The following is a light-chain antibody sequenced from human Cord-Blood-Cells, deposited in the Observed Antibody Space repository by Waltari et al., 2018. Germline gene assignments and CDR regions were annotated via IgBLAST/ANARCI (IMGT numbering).Light chain of an antibody. CDR1: QSISSY. Sequence: DIQMTQSPSSLYASVGDRVTITCRASQSISSYLNWYQQKPGKAPKLLIYAASSLQSGVLSRFSGSGSGTDFTLTISILQPEDFVTYYCQQSYSTPQTFGQVTKVEIK. CDR2: AAS. CDR3: QQSYSTPQT. V-gene: IGKV1-39*01. J-gene: IGKJ1*01.